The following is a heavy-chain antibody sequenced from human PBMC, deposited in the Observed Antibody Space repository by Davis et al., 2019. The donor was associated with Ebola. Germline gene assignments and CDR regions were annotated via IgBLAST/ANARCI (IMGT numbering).Heavy chain of an antibody. Sequence: PSETLSLTCTVSGGSISSYYWSWIRQPPGKGLEWIGYIYYSGSTNYNPSLKSRVTMSVDTSKNQFSLKLSSVTAADTAVYYCARVVPTMVRGVIRGWFDPWGQGTLVTVSS. V-gene: IGHV4-59*12. CDR2: IYYSGST. CDR1: GGSISSYY. J-gene: IGHJ5*02. D-gene: IGHD3-10*01. CDR3: ARVVPTMVRGVIRGWFDP.